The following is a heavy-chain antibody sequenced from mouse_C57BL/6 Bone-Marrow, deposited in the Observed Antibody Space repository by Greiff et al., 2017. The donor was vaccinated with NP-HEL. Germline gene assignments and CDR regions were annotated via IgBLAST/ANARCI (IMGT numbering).Heavy chain of an antibody. D-gene: IGHD2-4*01. CDR1: GFNIKDYY. CDR3: ASYYDYDGWYFDV. Sequence: EVQLQQSGAELVKPGASVKLSCTASGFNIKDYYMHWVKQRTEQGLEWIGRIDPEDGETKYASKFQGKATITADTSSNTAYLQLSSLTSEDTAVYYCASYYDYDGWYFDVWGTGTTVTVSS. CDR2: IDPEDGET. V-gene: IGHV14-2*01. J-gene: IGHJ1*03.